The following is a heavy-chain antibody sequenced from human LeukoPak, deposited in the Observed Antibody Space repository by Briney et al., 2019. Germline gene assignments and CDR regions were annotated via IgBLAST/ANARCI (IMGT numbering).Heavy chain of an antibody. CDR3: AKSGSYDAY. D-gene: IGHD1-26*01. V-gene: IGHV3-23*01. CDR1: GFTFSSYA. CDR2: ISSSDGTT. Sequence: PGGSLRLSCAASGFTFSSYAMSWVRQAPGKGLEWVSTISSSDGTTYYADSVKGRFTISRDNSKNTLFLQMNSLRAEDTAVYYCAKSGSYDAYWGQGTLVTASS. J-gene: IGHJ4*02.